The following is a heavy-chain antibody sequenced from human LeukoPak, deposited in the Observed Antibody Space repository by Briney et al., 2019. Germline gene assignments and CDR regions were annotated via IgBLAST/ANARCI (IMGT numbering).Heavy chain of an antibody. CDR1: GFTFSSYA. V-gene: IGHV3-23*01. Sequence: PGGSLRLSCAASGFTFSSYAMSWVRQAPGKGLEWVSAISGSGGSTYYAHSVKGRFTISRDNSKNTLYLQMNSLRAEDTAVYYCAKDGIVVVPAAIEPDAFDIWGQGTMVTVSS. D-gene: IGHD2-2*01. CDR3: AKDGIVVVPAAIEPDAFDI. CDR2: ISGSGGST. J-gene: IGHJ3*02.